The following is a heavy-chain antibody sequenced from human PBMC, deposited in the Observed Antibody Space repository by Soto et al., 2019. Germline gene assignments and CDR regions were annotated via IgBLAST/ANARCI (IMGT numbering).Heavy chain of an antibody. CDR3: ARGSMGDILTGYNFDY. V-gene: IGHV4-39*01. D-gene: IGHD3-9*01. CDR2: IYYSGST. J-gene: IGHJ4*02. Sequence: PSETLSLTCTVSGGSISSSSYYWGWIRQPPGKGLEWIGSIYYSGSTYYNPSLKSRVTISVDTSKNQFSLKLSSVTAADTAVYYCARGSMGDILTGYNFDYWGQGTLVTVSS. CDR1: GGSISSSSYY.